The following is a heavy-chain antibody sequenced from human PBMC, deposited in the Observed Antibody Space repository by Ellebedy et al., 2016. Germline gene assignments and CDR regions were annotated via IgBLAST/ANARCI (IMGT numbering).Heavy chain of an antibody. CDR3: ATERGTAVANPDS. CDR2: IIPVFGVP. D-gene: IGHD6-19*01. Sequence: SVKVSXXASGYSFTGYYIHWVRQAPGQGLEWMGGIIPVFGVPYYAQSFQGRVTITADESTSTGYMELSSLTSEDTAVYYCATERGTAVANPDSWGQGTLVTVSS. CDR1: GYSFTGYY. V-gene: IGHV1-69*13. J-gene: IGHJ4*02.